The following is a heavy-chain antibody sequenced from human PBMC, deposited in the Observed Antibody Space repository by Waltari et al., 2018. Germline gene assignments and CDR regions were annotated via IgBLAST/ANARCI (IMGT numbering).Heavy chain of an antibody. CDR1: GGTFSSYA. Sequence: QVQLVQSGAEVKKPGSSVKVSCKASGGTFSSYAISWVRQAPGQGLEWMGGIIPIFGTANYAQKCQGRVTITTDESTSTAYMELSSLRSEDTAVYYCAREALTIFGVVTMYYFDYWGQGTLVTVSS. CDR2: IIPIFGTA. D-gene: IGHD3-3*01. CDR3: AREALTIFGVVTMYYFDY. V-gene: IGHV1-69*05. J-gene: IGHJ4*02.